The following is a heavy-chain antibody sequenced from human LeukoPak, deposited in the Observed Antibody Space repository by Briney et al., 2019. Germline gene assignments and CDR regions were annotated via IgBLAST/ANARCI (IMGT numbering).Heavy chain of an antibody. Sequence: SETLSLTCTVSGGSISSYYWNWIRQPAGKGLEWIGRIYTSGSTNSNPSLKSRVTMSVDTSKNQFSLKLSSVTAADTAVYYCARGVTIFGVVPHHYYMDVWGKGTTVTVSS. D-gene: IGHD3-3*01. J-gene: IGHJ6*03. CDR1: GGSISSYY. CDR2: IYTSGST. V-gene: IGHV4-4*07. CDR3: ARGVTIFGVVPHHYYMDV.